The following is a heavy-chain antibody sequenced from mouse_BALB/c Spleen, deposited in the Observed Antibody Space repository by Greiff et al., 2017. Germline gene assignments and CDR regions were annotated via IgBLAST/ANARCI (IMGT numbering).Heavy chain of an antibody. V-gene: IGHV5-12-1*01. CDR2: ISSGGGST. CDR1: GFAFSSYD. CDR3: ARVGYGSSYFDY. D-gene: IGHD1-1*01. Sequence: EVQVVESGGGLVKPGGSLKLSCAASGFAFSSYDMSWVRQTPEKRLEWVAYISSGGGSTYYPDTVKGRFTISRDNAKNTLYLQMSSLKSEDTAMYYCARVGYGSSYFDYWGQGTTLTVSS. J-gene: IGHJ2*01.